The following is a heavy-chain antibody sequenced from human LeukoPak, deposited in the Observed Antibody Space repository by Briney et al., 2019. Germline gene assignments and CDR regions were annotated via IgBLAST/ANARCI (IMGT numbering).Heavy chain of an antibody. V-gene: IGHV3-23*01. CDR1: GFTFSSYA. D-gene: IGHD2-2*01. J-gene: IGHJ4*02. CDR3: AKDVIVVVPAAIGY. Sequence: GGSLRLSCSVSGFTFSSYAMSWVRQAPGKGLEWVSAISGSGGSTYYADSVKGRFTISRDNSKNTLYLQMNSLRAEDTAVYYCAKDVIVVVPAAIGYWGQGTLVTVSS. CDR2: ISGSGGST.